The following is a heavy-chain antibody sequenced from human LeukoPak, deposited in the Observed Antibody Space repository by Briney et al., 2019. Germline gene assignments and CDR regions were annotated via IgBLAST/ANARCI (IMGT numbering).Heavy chain of an antibody. D-gene: IGHD3-10*01. CDR3: ARHGMYSGSESYYDPFDY. V-gene: IGHV4-34*01. Sequence: SETLSLTCAVFGGSFSGYYWSWIRQPPGKGLEWIGRINHSGSTNYNPSLKSRVTISVGTSKNQFSLKVSSVTAADTAVYYCARHGMYSGSESYYDPFDYWGQGTLVTVSS. CDR2: INHSGST. J-gene: IGHJ4*02. CDR1: GGSFSGYY.